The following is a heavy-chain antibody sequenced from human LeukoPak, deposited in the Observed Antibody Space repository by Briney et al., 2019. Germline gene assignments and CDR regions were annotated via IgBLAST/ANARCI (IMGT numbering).Heavy chain of an antibody. D-gene: IGHD4/OR15-4a*01. CDR2: IWYDGSNK. V-gene: IGHV3-33*01. J-gene: IGHJ4*02. CDR1: GFTFSSYG. CDR3: ASASVVFATGANDY. Sequence: HSGGSLRLSCAASGFTFSSYGMHWVRQAPGKGLEWVAVIWYDGSNKYYADSVKGRFTISRDNSKNTLYLQMNSLRAEDTAVYYRASASVVFATGANDYWGQGTLVTVSS.